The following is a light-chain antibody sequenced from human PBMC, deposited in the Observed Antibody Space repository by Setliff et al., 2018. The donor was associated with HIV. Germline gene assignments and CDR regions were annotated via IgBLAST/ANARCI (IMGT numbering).Light chain of an antibody. Sequence: QSVLTQPPSASGTPGQRVTISCSGSTPNIGSNVVSWYQHLPGAAPKLLIYSNNHRLSGVPDRFSGSKSGTSASLAISGLQSEVAGDYYCGTWDDTLNGYVFGTWTYLTV. CDR1: TPNIGSNV. CDR3: GTWDDTLNGYV. J-gene: IGLJ1*01. V-gene: IGLV1-44*01. CDR2: SNN.